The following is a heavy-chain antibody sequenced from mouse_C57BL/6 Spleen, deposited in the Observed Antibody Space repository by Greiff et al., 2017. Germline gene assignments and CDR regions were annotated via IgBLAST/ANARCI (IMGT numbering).Heavy chain of an antibody. CDR1: GFNIKNTY. CDR3: ARSPIGLRRDWYFDV. J-gene: IGHJ1*03. D-gene: IGHD2-4*01. Sequence: EVKLQESVAELVRPGASVKLSCTASGFNIKNTYMHWVKQRPEQGLEWIGRIDPANGNTKYAPKFQGKATITADTSSNTAYLQLSSLTSEDTAIYYCARSPIGLRRDWYFDVWGTGTTVTVSS. V-gene: IGHV14-3*01. CDR2: IDPANGNT.